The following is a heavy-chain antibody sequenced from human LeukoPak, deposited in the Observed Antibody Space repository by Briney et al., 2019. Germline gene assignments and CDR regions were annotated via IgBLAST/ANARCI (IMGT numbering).Heavy chain of an antibody. CDR3: ARGGTVTTSDY. J-gene: IGHJ4*02. Sequence: SETLSLTCTVSGGSISSYYWSWIRQPPGKGLEWIGYIYYSGSTNYNPSLKSRVTISVDMSKNQFSLKLSSVTAADTAVYYCARGGTVTTSDYWGQGTLVTVSS. CDR1: GGSISSYY. CDR2: IYYSGST. V-gene: IGHV4-59*01. D-gene: IGHD4-17*01.